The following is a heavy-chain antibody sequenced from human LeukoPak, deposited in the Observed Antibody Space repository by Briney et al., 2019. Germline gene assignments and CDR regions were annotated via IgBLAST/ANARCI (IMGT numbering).Heavy chain of an antibody. D-gene: IGHD6-19*01. V-gene: IGHV3-11*06. Sequence: GGSLRLSCAASGFTFSDYYMSWIRQAPGKGLEWVSYISSSSSYTNYADSVKGRFTISRDNAKNSLYLQMNSLRAEDTVVYYCARDQGRIAVADHLFDYWGQGTLVTVSS. CDR1: GFTFSDYY. J-gene: IGHJ4*02. CDR3: ARDQGRIAVADHLFDY. CDR2: ISSSSSYT.